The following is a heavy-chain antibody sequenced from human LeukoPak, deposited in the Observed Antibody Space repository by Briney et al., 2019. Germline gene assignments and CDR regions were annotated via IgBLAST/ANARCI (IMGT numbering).Heavy chain of an antibody. J-gene: IGHJ5*02. D-gene: IGHD6-13*01. Sequence: GASVKVSCKASGYTFTGYYMHWVRQAPGQGLEWMGWINPNSGGTNYAQKFQGRVTMTRDTSISTAYMELSRLRSDDTAVYYCAGDGIGSWYRGHWFDPWGQGTLVTVSS. CDR3: AGDGIGSWYRGHWFDP. CDR1: GYTFTGYY. CDR2: INPNSGGT. V-gene: IGHV1-2*02.